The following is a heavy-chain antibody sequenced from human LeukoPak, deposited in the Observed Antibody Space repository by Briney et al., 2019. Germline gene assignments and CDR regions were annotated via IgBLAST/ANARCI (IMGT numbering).Heavy chain of an antibody. J-gene: IGHJ4*02. V-gene: IGHV3-23*01. D-gene: IGHD1-26*01. Sequence: GGSLRLSCAASGFTFSSYAMSWVRQAPGKGLEWVSAISGSGGSTYHADSVKGRFTISRDNSKNTLYLQMNSLRAEDTAVYYCAKYGGSYHTPFDYWGQGTLVTVSS. CDR1: GFTFSSYA. CDR2: ISGSGGST. CDR3: AKYGGSYHTPFDY.